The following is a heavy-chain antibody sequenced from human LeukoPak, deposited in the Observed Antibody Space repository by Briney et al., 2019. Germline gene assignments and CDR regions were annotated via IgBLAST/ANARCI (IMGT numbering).Heavy chain of an antibody. CDR1: GDDVSTNRAT. J-gene: IGHJ4*02. CDR3: ARLSNYGGEFDY. CDR2: TYYRSKWYN. D-gene: IGHD3-16*01. V-gene: IGHV6-1*01. Sequence: SQTLSLTCAISGDDVSTNRATWNWIRQSPSRGLEWLGKTYYRSKWYNDYAESVKSRISINPDTAKNQSSLQLNSVTPDDTAVYYCARLSNYGGEFDYWGQGILVTVSS.